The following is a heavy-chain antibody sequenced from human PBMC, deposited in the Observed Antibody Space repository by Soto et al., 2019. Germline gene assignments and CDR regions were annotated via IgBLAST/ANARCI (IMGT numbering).Heavy chain of an antibody. CDR1: GFTFSNYA. CDR2: INNVGDI. D-gene: IGHD3-16*01. J-gene: IGHJ6*02. Sequence: EMQLLESGGGLVQPGGSLRLSCTASGFTFSNYAMTWVSKAPGKGLNWVSTINNVGDIYDADSVNGRFTISRDYARNTLYLQMNTLRVAAPAVYYCENRGDGSDRYNYGIDAGDHGTPVIVYS. CDR3: ENRGDGSDRYNYGIDA. V-gene: IGHV3-23*01.